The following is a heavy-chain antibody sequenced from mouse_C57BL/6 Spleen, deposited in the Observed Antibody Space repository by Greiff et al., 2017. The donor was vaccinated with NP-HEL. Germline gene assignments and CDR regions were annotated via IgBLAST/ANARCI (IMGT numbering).Heavy chain of an antibody. J-gene: IGHJ3*01. CDR2: IDPSDSYT. Sequence: QVQLQQPGAELVKPGASVKLSCKASGYTFTSYWMQWVKQRPGQGLEWIGEIDPSDSYTNYNGKFKGKATLTADKSSSTAYMQLSSLTSEDSAVYFCAREVTAQATWFAYWGQGTLVTVSA. CDR1: GYTFTSYW. CDR3: AREVTAQATWFAY. D-gene: IGHD3-2*02. V-gene: IGHV1-50*01.